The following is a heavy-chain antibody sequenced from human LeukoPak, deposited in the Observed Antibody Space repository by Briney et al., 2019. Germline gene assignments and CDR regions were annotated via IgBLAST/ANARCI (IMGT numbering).Heavy chain of an antibody. V-gene: IGHV3-23*01. J-gene: IGHJ4*02. D-gene: IGHD1-26*01. CDR1: GFTFSSYA. Sequence: GGSLRLSCAASGFTFSSYAMSWVRQAPGKGLEGASAISGSGGSTYYADSVKGRFTISRDNSKNTLYLQMNSLRVEDTAVYYCAKDPFLVGATNFDYWGQGTLVTVSS. CDR3: AKDPFLVGATNFDY. CDR2: ISGSGGST.